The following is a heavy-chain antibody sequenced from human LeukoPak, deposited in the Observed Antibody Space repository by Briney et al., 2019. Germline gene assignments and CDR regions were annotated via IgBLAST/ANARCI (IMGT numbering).Heavy chain of an antibody. CDR2: ISSSSSYI. CDR3: ATELEMATPYSGY. D-gene: IGHD5-24*01. Sequence: GGSLRLSCEGSGFTFSNYWMGWVRQAPGKGLEWVSSISSSSSYIYYADSVKGRFTISRDNAKNSLYLQMNSPRAEDTAVYYCATELEMATPYSGYWGQGTLVTVSS. J-gene: IGHJ4*02. V-gene: IGHV3-21*01. CDR1: GFTFSNYW.